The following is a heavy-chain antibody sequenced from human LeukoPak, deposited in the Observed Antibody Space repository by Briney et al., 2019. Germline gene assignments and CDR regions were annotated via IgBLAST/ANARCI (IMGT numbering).Heavy chain of an antibody. V-gene: IGHV1-18*01. CDR1: GYTFTSYG. J-gene: IGHJ6*03. CDR3: AVDIVGQPAAEGEYMEA. CDR2: ISAYNGNT. Sequence: ASEKVSCKASGYTFTSYGISWVRQAPGQGLEWMGWISAYNGNTNYAQKVQRRVNMTTDTSASTADTELRRLSSDDTAVYYCAVDIVGQPAAEGEYMEAWGKGTTVTVSS. D-gene: IGHD2-2*03.